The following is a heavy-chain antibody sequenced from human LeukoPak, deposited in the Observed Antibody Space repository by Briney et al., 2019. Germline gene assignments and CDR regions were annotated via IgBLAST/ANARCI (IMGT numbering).Heavy chain of an antibody. J-gene: IGHJ5*02. D-gene: IGHD3-3*01. Sequence: GGSLRLSCAASGFTFSSYAMSWVRQAPGKGLEWVSAISGSGGSTYYADSVKGRFTISRDNSKNTLYLQMNSLRAEDTAVYYCAKDPRYDFWSGYSNWFDPWSQGTLVTVSS. CDR1: GFTFSSYA. CDR2: ISGSGGST. CDR3: AKDPRYDFWSGYSNWFDP. V-gene: IGHV3-23*01.